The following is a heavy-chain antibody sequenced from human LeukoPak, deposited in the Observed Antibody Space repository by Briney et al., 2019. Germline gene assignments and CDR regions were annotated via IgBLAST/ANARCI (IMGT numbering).Heavy chain of an antibody. CDR2: ISGSGGST. D-gene: IGHD6-19*01. J-gene: IGHJ4*02. V-gene: IGHV3-23*01. Sequence: GGSLRLSCAASGFTFSSYAMSWVRQAPGKGLEWVSDISGSGGSTYYADSVKGRFTISRDNSKNTLYLQMNSLRAEDTAVYYCAKVEQWPLRHFDYWGQGTLVTVSS. CDR3: AKVEQWPLRHFDY. CDR1: GFTFSSYA.